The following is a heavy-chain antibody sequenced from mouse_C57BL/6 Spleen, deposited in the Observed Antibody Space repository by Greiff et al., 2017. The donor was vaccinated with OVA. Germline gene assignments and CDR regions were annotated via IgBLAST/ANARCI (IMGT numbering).Heavy chain of an antibody. Sequence: QVQLKQPGAELVKPGASVKLSCKASGYTFTSYWMHWVKQRPGRGLEWIGRIDPNSGGTKYNEKFKSKATLTVDKPSSTAYMQLSSLTSEDSAVYYCARKGIYYDGFDYWGQGTTLTVSS. V-gene: IGHV1-72*01. CDR2: IDPNSGGT. J-gene: IGHJ2*01. CDR1: GYTFTSYW. CDR3: ARKGIYYDGFDY. D-gene: IGHD2-4*01.